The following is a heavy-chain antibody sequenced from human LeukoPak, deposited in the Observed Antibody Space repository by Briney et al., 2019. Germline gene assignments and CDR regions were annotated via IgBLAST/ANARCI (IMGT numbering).Heavy chain of an antibody. Sequence: ASVKVSCKASGYTFTNYGMNWVRQAPGQGLEWMGWINTNTGDPTYAQGFTGRFVFSLDASVSTAYLQISSLKPEDTAVYYCARKVVREINYYYGMDVWGRGTTVTVS. V-gene: IGHV7-4-1*02. CDR1: GYTFTNYG. D-gene: IGHD3-10*01. CDR2: INTNTGDP. J-gene: IGHJ6*02. CDR3: ARKVVREINYYYGMDV.